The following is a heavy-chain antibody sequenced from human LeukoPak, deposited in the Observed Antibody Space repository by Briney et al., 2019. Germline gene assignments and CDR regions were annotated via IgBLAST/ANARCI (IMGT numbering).Heavy chain of an antibody. V-gene: IGHV3-30*04. D-gene: IGHD6-13*01. CDR1: GFTFSSYA. J-gene: IGHJ4*02. Sequence: PGRSLRLSCAASGFTFSSYAMHWVRQAPGKGLEWVAVISYDGSNKYYADSVKGRFTIPRDNSKNTLYLQMNSLRAEDTAVYYCARGPVIAAAAYYWGQGTLVTVSS. CDR3: ARGPVIAAAAYY. CDR2: ISYDGSNK.